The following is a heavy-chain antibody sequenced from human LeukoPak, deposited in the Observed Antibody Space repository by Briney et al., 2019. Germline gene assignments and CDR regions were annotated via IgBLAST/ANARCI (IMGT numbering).Heavy chain of an antibody. Sequence: ASVKVSCKASGYTFTGYYMHWVRQAPGQGLEWMGWINPNSGGTNYAQKFQGRVTMTRDTSISTAYMELSSLRSEDTAVYYCARRGYDYVWGSYRTPANEGNYFDYWGQGTLVTVSS. CDR1: GYTFTGYY. J-gene: IGHJ4*02. CDR2: INPNSGGT. V-gene: IGHV1-2*02. D-gene: IGHD3-16*02. CDR3: ARRGYDYVWGSYRTPANEGNYFDY.